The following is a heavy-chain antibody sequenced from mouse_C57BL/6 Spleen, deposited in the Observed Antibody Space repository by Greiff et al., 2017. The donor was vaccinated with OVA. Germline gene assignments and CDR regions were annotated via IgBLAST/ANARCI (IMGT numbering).Heavy chain of an antibody. V-gene: IGHV14-4*01. Sequence: EVQLQQSGAELVRPGASVKLSCTASGFNIKDDYMHWVKQRPEQGLEWIGWIDPENGDTEYASKFQGKATITADTSSNTAYLQLSSLTSEDTAVYYCTTFGYDDGTRFAYWGQGTLVTVAA. CDR3: TTFGYDDGTRFAY. D-gene: IGHD2-2*01. CDR2: IDPENGDT. J-gene: IGHJ3*01. CDR1: GFNIKDDY.